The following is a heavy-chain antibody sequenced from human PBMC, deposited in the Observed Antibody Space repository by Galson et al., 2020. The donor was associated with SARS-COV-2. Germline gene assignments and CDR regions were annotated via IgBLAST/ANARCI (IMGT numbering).Heavy chain of an antibody. V-gene: IGHV3-15*01. CDR1: GCTFSNAW. CDR3: TWTTVTLQWDF. D-gene: IGHD4-17*01. Sequence: GGSLRLSCAASGCTFSNAWMSWVRQAPGKGLEWVGRVKSKTDGGTTDYAAPVKGRFIISRDDSKNTLYLQMDSLKTEDTAVYYCTWTTVTLQWDFWGQGTQVTVSS. CDR2: VKSKTDGGTT. J-gene: IGHJ4*02.